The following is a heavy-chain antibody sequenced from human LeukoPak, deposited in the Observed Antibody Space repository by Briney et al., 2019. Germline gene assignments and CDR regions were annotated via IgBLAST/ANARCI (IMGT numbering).Heavy chain of an antibody. CDR3: ARADSRTLDAFDI. CDR1: GFTFSSYA. Sequence: PGRSLRLSCAASGFTFSSYAMHWVRQAPGKGLEWVAVISYDGSNKYYADSVKGRFTISRDNSKNTLYLQMNSLRAEDTAVYYCARADSRTLDAFDIWGQGTMVTVSS. D-gene: IGHD3-22*01. J-gene: IGHJ3*02. V-gene: IGHV3-30-3*01. CDR2: ISYDGSNK.